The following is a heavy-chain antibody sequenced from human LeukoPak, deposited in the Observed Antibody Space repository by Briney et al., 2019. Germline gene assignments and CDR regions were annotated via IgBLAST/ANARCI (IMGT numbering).Heavy chain of an antibody. J-gene: IGHJ5*02. D-gene: IGHD3-22*01. CDR1: GYTLTELS. V-gene: IGHV1-24*01. CDR3: ATRPTMIGEDWFDP. Sequence: AASVKVSRKVSGYTLTELSMHWVRQAPGKGLEWMGGFDPEDGETIYAQKFQGRVTMTEDTSTDTAYMELSSLRSEDTAVYYCATRPTMIGEDWFDPWGQGTLVTVSS. CDR2: FDPEDGET.